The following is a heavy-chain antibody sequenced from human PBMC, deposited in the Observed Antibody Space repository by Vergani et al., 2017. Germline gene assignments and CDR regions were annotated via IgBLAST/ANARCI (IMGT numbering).Heavy chain of an antibody. J-gene: IGHJ2*01. V-gene: IGHV1-69*02. CDR3: ARVVKAYYDSSGYPDWYFDL. Sequence: QVQLVQSGAAVKKPGSSVKVSCKASGGTFSSYTISWVRQAPGQGLEWMGRIIPILGIANYAQKFQGRATITADKSTSTAYMELSSLRSEDTAVYYCARVVKAYYDSSGYPDWYFDLWGRGTLVAVSS. D-gene: IGHD3-22*01. CDR1: GGTFSSYT. CDR2: IIPILGIA.